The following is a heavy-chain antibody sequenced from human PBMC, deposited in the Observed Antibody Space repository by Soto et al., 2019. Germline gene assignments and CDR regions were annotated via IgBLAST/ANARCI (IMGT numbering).Heavy chain of an antibody. CDR1: DGSFSGYY. J-gene: IGHJ4*02. V-gene: IGHV4-34*01. D-gene: IGHD3-16*01. CDR2: INHSGST. CDR3: ARDGVWGSPPFDY. Sequence: QVQLQQWGAGLLKPSETLSLTCAVYDGSFSGYYWSWIRQPPGKGLEWIGEINHSGSTNYNPSLKSRVTISVDTSKNQFSLKLSSVTAADTAVYYCARDGVWGSPPFDYWGQGTLVTVSS.